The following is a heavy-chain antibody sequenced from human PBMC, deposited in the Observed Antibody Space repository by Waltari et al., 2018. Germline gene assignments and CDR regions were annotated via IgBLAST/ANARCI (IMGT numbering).Heavy chain of an antibody. CDR2: IYYSGST. D-gene: IGHD2-15*01. CDR1: GGSISSYY. Sequence: QVQLQESGPGLVKPSETLSLTCTVSGGSISSYYWSWIRQPPGKGLEWIGYIYYSGSTTYNPSLKSRVTISVDTSKNQFSLKLSSGTTADTAVYYCARQGSRVVVAARDYYYGMDVWGQGTTVTVSS. V-gene: IGHV4-59*08. J-gene: IGHJ6*02. CDR3: ARQGSRVVVAARDYYYGMDV.